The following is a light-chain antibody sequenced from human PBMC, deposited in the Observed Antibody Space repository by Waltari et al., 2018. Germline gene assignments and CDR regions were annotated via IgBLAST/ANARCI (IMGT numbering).Light chain of an antibody. J-gene: IGLJ2*01. CDR3: ASYTNINTVV. CDR1: SSDIGYYNF. CDR2: DVS. Sequence: QSALTQPASVSGSPGQSITISCIGTSSDIGYYNFVSWYQQHPDKAPKLLIFDVSRWPSGVSHRFSGSKSGNTAFLTISGLQAEDEADYYCASYTNINTVVFGGGTKVTVL. V-gene: IGLV2-14*01.